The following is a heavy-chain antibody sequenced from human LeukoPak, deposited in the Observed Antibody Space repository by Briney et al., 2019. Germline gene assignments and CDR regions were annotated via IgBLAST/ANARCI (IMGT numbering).Heavy chain of an antibody. CDR3: EASSGYYSFDFDY. Sequence: GGSLRLSCAASGFTVSSNYMSWVRQAPGKGLEWVSVIYSGGSTYCADSVRGRFTISRDNSKNTLYIQMNSLRAEDTAVYYCEASSGYYSFDFDYWGQGTLVTVSS. CDR2: IYSGGST. J-gene: IGHJ4*02. D-gene: IGHD3-22*01. V-gene: IGHV3-53*01. CDR1: GFTVSSNY.